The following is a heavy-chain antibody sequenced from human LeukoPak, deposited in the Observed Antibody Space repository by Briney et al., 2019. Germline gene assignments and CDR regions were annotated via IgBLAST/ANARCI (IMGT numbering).Heavy chain of an antibody. CDR2: IYTSGST. CDR3: ARDCVEQLVWVGYFVL. Sequence: SETLSLTCTVSGGSISSYYWSWIRQPAGKGLEWIGRIYTSGSTNYNPSLKSRVTMSVDTSKNQFSLKLSSVTAADTAVYYCARDCVEQLVWVGYFVLGGRAPLVPVP. CDR1: GGSISSYY. D-gene: IGHD6-13*01. V-gene: IGHV4-4*07. J-gene: IGHJ2*01.